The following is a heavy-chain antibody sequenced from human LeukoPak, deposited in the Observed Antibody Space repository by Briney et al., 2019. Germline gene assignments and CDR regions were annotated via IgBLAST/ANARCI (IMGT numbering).Heavy chain of an antibody. Sequence: GGSLRLSCAASGFSLSSYAMSRVRQAPGKGLEWVSAISSSDDGTYHAGSVRGRFTISRDSSKNTLYLQMNSLRAEDTALYFCASGIRERGFDYWGQGTLVTVSS. D-gene: IGHD1-1*01. V-gene: IGHV3-23*01. CDR1: GFSLSSYA. CDR3: ASGIRERGFDY. CDR2: ISSSDDGT. J-gene: IGHJ4*02.